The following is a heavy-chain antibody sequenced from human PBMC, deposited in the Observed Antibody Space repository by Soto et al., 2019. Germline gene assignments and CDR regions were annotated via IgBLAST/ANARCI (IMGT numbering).Heavy chain of an antibody. CDR1: GYTFTAYY. D-gene: IGHD6-13*01. J-gene: IGHJ4*02. CDR2: INPHTGGP. V-gene: IGHV1-2*02. Sequence: QVQLVQSGAEVKKPGASVKVSCKASGYTFTAYYLHWVRQAPGQGLEWMGWINPHTGGPDYAQKFQDRVTMTRDTSISTVYMELRSLRSDGTAIYYCTRQQDRGIMAAGFDFWGQGTLVTVSS. CDR3: TRQQDRGIMAAGFDF.